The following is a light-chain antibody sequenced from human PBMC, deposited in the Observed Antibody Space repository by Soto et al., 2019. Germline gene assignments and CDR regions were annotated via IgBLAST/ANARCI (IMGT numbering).Light chain of an antibody. V-gene: IGKV2-28*01. CDR1: QSLLHGNGYNY. CDR2: LGS. Sequence: DIVMTQSPLSLPVTPGEPASISCRSSQSLLHGNGYNYLDWYVQKPGQSPQLLIYLGSRRVSGVPDRISGSGSGTDFTLKISRVEAEDVGIYYCMQALDSPTFGQGTRLDIK. CDR3: MQALDSPT. J-gene: IGKJ2*01.